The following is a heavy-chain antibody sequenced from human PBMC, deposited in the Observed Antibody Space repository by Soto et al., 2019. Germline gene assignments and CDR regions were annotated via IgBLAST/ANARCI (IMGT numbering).Heavy chain of an antibody. CDR3: AGKGDYYYYGMDV. Sequence: SETLSLTCTVSGGSISSSSYYWGWIRQPPGKGLEWIGSIYYSGSTYYNPSLKSRVTISVDTSKNQFSLKLSSVTAADTAVYYCAGKGDYYYYGMDVWGQGTTVTV. V-gene: IGHV4-39*01. CDR2: IYYSGST. J-gene: IGHJ6*02. CDR1: GGSISSSSYY.